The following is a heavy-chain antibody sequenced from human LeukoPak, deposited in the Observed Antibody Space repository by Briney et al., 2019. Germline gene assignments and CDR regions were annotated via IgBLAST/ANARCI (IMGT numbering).Heavy chain of an antibody. CDR2: MNPNSGNT. Sequence: ASVKVSCKASGYTFTSYDINWVRQATGQGLEWMGWMNPNSGNTGCAQKFQGRVTMTRNTSISTAYMELSSLRSEDTAVYYCARVGSSIAAAGYYFDYWGQGTLVTVSS. CDR3: ARVGSSIAAAGYYFDY. CDR1: GYTFTSYD. D-gene: IGHD6-13*01. V-gene: IGHV1-8*01. J-gene: IGHJ4*02.